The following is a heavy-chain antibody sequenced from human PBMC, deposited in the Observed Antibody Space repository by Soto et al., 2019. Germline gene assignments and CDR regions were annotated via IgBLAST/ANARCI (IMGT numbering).Heavy chain of an antibody. V-gene: IGHV3-74*01. Sequence: GGSLRLSCVASGFTFTNYWMHWVRQTPGKGLVWVSAISGSGGSTYYADSVKGRFTISRDNAKNTLYLQMNSLRAEDTALYYCARVGTGAYYFDYWGLGTLVTVSS. CDR1: GFTFTNYW. D-gene: IGHD7-27*01. J-gene: IGHJ4*02. CDR3: ARVGTGAYYFDY. CDR2: ISGSGGST.